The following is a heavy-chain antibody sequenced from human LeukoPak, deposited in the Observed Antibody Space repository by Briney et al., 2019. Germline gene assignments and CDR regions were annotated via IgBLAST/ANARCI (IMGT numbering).Heavy chain of an antibody. Sequence: GRSLRLSCAASGFTVSSSYMSWVRQAPGKGLEWVSVIYSGGSTYYADSVKGRFTISRHNSKNTLYLQMNSLRAEDTAVYYCARMTTVTIFDYWGQGTLVTVSS. V-gene: IGHV3-53*04. CDR3: ARMTTVTIFDY. D-gene: IGHD4-17*01. CDR2: IYSGGST. J-gene: IGHJ4*02. CDR1: GFTVSSSY.